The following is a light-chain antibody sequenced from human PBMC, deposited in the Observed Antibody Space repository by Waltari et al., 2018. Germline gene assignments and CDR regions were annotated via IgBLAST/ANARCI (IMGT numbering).Light chain of an antibody. Sequence: DIQLTQSPSFLSASVGDRVTITCRASQGISSYLVWYQQKPGKAPNLLIYAASPLESGVPSRFSGSGSGTEFTLTISSLQPEDFATYYCQQLNSYPITFGQGTRLEIK. CDR1: QGISSY. J-gene: IGKJ5*01. V-gene: IGKV1-9*01. CDR2: AAS. CDR3: QQLNSYPIT.